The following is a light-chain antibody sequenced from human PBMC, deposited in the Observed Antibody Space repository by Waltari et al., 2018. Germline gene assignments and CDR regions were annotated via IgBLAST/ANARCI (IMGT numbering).Light chain of an antibody. CDR3: CSHAGSYTLV. Sequence: QSALTQPRSASGSPGQSVTISCTGTSSDVGAYDFVSWYQQEPGRAPKVIIYDVNRRPSGVLDRFSGSKSGNTASLTISGLRAEDEADYYCCSHAGSYTLVFGGGTKLTVL. J-gene: IGLJ2*01. CDR2: DVN. CDR1: SSDVGAYDF. V-gene: IGLV2-11*01.